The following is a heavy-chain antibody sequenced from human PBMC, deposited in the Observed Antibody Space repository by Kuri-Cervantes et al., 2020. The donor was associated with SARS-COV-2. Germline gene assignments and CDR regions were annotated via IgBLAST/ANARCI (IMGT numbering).Heavy chain of an antibody. CDR1: GYTLTELS. Sequence: ASVKVSCKVSGYTLTELSMHWVRQAPGKGLEWMGSFDPEDDETIYAQKLQGRVTMTTDTSTSTAYMELRSLRSVDTAVYYCARETGWYMDVWGKGTTVTVSS. V-gene: IGHV1-24*01. CDR3: ARETGWYMDV. J-gene: IGHJ6*03. D-gene: IGHD1-1*01. CDR2: FDPEDDET.